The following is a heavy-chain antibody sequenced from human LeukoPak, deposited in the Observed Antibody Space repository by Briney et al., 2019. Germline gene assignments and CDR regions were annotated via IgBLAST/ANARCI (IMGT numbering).Heavy chain of an antibody. D-gene: IGHD4-23*01. CDR3: ARENDGVNSLWFDP. Sequence: SETLSLTCAVSGGSISSGSRWSWVRQPPGKGLEWIGEIYHSGSTNYNPSLKSRVTISVDTSRNQFSLKLSSVTAADTAVYYCARENDGVNSLWFDPWGQGTLVTVSS. CDR2: IYHSGST. J-gene: IGHJ5*02. CDR1: GGSISSGSR. V-gene: IGHV4-4*02.